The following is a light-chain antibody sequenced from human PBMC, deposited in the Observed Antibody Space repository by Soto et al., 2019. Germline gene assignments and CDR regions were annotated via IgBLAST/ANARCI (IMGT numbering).Light chain of an antibody. J-gene: IGKJ1*01. V-gene: IGKV3-20*01. CDR3: QQYGSSPRT. Sequence: EIVLTQSPGTLSLSPGERATLSCRASQSVSSSYLAWYQLKPGQAPRLLIYGASSRATAIPDRFSGSGSGTDFTLTISRLDPEDFAVYFCQQYGSSPRTFGQGTKVEIK. CDR2: GAS. CDR1: QSVSSSY.